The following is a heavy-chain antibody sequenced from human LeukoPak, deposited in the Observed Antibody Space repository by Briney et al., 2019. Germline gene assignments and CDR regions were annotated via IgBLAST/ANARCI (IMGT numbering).Heavy chain of an antibody. J-gene: IGHJ4*02. CDR1: GFTFSSYW. Sequence: PGGSLRLSCAASGFTFSSYWMNWVRQAPGKGLVWVSRIASDGSSTAYADSVKGRFTISRDTSKNTLYLQMNSLRAEDTAIYYCAKEVVPGTSRSFDYWGQGTLVTVSS. V-gene: IGHV3-74*01. CDR3: AKEVVPGTSRSFDY. D-gene: IGHD2-2*01. CDR2: IASDGSST.